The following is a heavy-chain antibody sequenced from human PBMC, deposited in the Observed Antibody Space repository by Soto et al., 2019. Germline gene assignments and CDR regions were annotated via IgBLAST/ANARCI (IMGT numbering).Heavy chain of an antibody. V-gene: IGHV3-30*03. J-gene: IGHJ4*02. CDR1: GFLFGNFG. CDR3: VQGASTAHQPLDS. D-gene: IGHD1-26*01. CDR2: ISGDGNDK. Sequence: QVQLVESGGGVVQPGRSLRLSCAASGFLFGNFGMHWVRRAPGEGLEWVATISGDGNDKYYPDSMKGRFTISRDNFNNTLYLQLNSLRPEDTAVYPCVQGASTAHQPLDSWGQGVLVTVSS.